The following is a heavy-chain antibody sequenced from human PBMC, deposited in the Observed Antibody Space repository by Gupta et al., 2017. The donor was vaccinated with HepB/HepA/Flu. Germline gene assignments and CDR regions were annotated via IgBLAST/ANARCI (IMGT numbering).Heavy chain of an antibody. V-gene: IGHV1-2*06. CDR1: GYPFTKYY. CDR3: ATVEGITGTT. J-gene: IGHJ4*02. CDR2: IDPNNGGT. D-gene: IGHD1-20*01. Sequence: QVHLVQSGPEVKKPGASVKVSCKASGYPFTKYYIHWVRQAPGQGLEWMGRIDPNNGGTIYGQNFQGRVTMTLDTSINTGYMELNALRSDDTAVYHCATVEGITGTTWGQGTLVTVSS.